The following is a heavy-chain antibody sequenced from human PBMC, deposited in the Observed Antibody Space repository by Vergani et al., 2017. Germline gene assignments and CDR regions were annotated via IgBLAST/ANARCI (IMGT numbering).Heavy chain of an antibody. Sequence: QVQLQESGPGLVKPSETLSLTCTVSGGSISSSSYYWGWIRQPPGKGLEWIGSIYYSGSTYYNPSLKSRVTISVDTSKNQFSLKLSSVTAADTAVYYCARDHLTYFDYWGQGTLVTVSS. J-gene: IGHJ4*02. CDR1: GGSISSSSYY. CDR2: IYYSGST. CDR3: ARDHLTYFDY. V-gene: IGHV4-39*07. D-gene: IGHD3-10*01.